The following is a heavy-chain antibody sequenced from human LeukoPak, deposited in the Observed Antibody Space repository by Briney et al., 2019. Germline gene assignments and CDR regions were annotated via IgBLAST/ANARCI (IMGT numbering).Heavy chain of an antibody. V-gene: IGHV3-21*01. J-gene: IGHJ4*02. Sequence: GGSLRLACAASGFTFSSYSMNWVRQAPGKGLGWVSSISSSSSYIYYADSVKGRFTISRDNAKNSLYLQMNSLRAEDTAVYYCASSRITIFGVAIPPSDYWGQGTLVTVSS. D-gene: IGHD3-3*01. CDR2: ISSSSSYI. CDR1: GFTFSSYS. CDR3: ASSRITIFGVAIPPSDY.